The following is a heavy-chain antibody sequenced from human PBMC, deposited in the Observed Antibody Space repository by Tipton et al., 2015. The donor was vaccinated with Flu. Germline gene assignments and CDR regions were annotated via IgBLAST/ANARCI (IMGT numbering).Heavy chain of an antibody. CDR3: ARALKATRGSSSNWFDP. J-gene: IGHJ5*02. CDR2: INPNSGGT. Sequence: QLVQSGAEVKKPGASVKVSCKASGYTFTGYYMHWVRQAPGQGLEWMGWINPNSGGTNYAQKFQGRVTMTRDTSISTAYMELSRLRSDDTAVYYCARALKATRGSSSNWFDPWGQGTLVTVSS. CDR1: GYTFTGYY. D-gene: IGHD6-13*01. V-gene: IGHV1-2*02.